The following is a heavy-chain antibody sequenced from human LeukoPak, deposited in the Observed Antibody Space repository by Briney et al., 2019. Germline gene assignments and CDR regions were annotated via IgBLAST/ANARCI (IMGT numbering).Heavy chain of an antibody. D-gene: IGHD3-9*01. CDR1: GYTFTSYY. CDR3: ARAPVRRYDILTGYFRAFDI. V-gene: IGHV1-46*03. Sequence: ASVKVSCKASGYTFTSYYMHWVRQAPEQGLEWMGIINLSGGSTSYAQKFQGRVTMTRDTSTSTVYMELSSLRSEDTAVYYCARAPVRRYDILTGYFRAFDIWGQGTMVTVSS. J-gene: IGHJ3*02. CDR2: INLSGGST.